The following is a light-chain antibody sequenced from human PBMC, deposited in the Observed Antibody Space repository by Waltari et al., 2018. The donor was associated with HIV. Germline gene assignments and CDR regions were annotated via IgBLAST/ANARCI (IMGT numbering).Light chain of an antibody. Sequence: QSALTQPASVSGSPGQSITISCTGTSSDVGGYNYVSWYQQHPGKAPKLMIYEVSKRPSGVSNRFSGSKSGNTASLTISGLQAEDEADYYCSSHTSSSTHVVFGGGTKLTVL. CDR2: EVS. CDR3: SSHTSSSTHVV. V-gene: IGLV2-14*01. J-gene: IGLJ2*01. CDR1: SSDVGGYNY.